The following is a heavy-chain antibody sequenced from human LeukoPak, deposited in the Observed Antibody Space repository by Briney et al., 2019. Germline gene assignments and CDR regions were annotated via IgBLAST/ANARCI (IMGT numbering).Heavy chain of an antibody. CDR2: ISGSGGST. J-gene: IGHJ5*02. V-gene: IGHV3-23*01. CDR3: AKYPGVYNWFDP. Sequence: GGSLRLSCAASGFTFSSYAMSWIRQAPGKGLEWVSAISGSGGSTYYADSVKGRFTISRDNSKNTLYLQMNSLRAEDTAVYYCAKYPGVYNWFDPWGQGTLVTVSS. D-gene: IGHD2-8*01. CDR1: GFTFSSYA.